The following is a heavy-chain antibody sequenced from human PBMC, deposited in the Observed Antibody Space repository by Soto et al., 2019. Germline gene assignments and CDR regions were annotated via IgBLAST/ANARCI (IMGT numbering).Heavy chain of an antibody. D-gene: IGHD5-18*01. Sequence: GGSLRLSCAASGFTLSSYAMSWVRQAPGKGLEWVSGISGSGGSTYYADSVKGRFTISRDNSKNTLYLQMNSLRAEDTAVYYCARDGYSYGTGYYYGMDVWGQGTTVTVSS. J-gene: IGHJ6*02. CDR3: ARDGYSYGTGYYYGMDV. V-gene: IGHV3-23*01. CDR2: ISGSGGST. CDR1: GFTLSSYA.